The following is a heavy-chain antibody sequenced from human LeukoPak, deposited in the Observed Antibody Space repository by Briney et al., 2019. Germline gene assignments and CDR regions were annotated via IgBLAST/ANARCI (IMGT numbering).Heavy chain of an antibody. CDR3: ARDVGEYCSSTNCYASHY. CDR1: GYTLTGYY. J-gene: IGHJ4*02. CDR2: INPHSGGT. D-gene: IGHD2-2*01. V-gene: IGHV1-2*02. Sequence: ASVKVSCKASGYTLTGYYMHWVRQAPGQGPEWMGWINPHSGGTNYAQKFQGGVTMTRDTSITTAYMELSSLRSDDTAVYYCARDVGEYCSSTNCYASHYWGQGTLVTVSS.